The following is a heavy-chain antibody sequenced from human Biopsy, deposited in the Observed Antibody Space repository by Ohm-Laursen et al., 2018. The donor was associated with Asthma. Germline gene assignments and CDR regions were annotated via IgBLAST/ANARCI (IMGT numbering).Heavy chain of an antibody. CDR1: GDSFSNYA. J-gene: IGHJ6*02. D-gene: IGHD5-12*01. CDR2: LIPVLGTP. Sequence: GASVNLSCKASGDSFSNYAISWVRQAPGQRLEWMGGLIPVLGTPDHAQMFEGRVTITADESTSTAYMELSSLSSEATAVYYCARGYSGSDRIVYYYSGLEVWGQGTTVTVSS. CDR3: ARGYSGSDRIVYYYSGLEV. V-gene: IGHV1-69*13.